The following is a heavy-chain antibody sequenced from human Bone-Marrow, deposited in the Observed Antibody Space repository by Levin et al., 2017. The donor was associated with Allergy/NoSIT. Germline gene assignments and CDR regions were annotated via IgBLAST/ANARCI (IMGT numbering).Heavy chain of an antibody. CDR3: ASIYFSRGSCYVDY. CDR2: IYGGGTT. Sequence: GGSLRLSCVVSGFSMSSNSMSWVRQAPGKGLQWVSFIYGGGTTSYANSVKGRFTLSRDDSTNTVYLQMNRLSPEDTGMYYCASIYFSRGSCYVDYWGQGTLVAVSS. J-gene: IGHJ4*02. CDR1: GFSMSSNS. V-gene: IGHV3-66*02. D-gene: IGHD2-15*01.